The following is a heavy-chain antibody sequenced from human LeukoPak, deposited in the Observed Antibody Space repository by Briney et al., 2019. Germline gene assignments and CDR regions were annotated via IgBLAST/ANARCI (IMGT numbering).Heavy chain of an antibody. V-gene: IGHV3-74*01. D-gene: IGHD3-22*01. CDR2: LNSDGSTT. Sequence: GGSLRLSCAASGFTFSRYWMHWVRQAPGKGLVWVSRLNSDGSTTDYADSVKGRSTISRDNAENTLYLQMTSLRGEDTAVYFCARTLVANDNSSYRHFDYWGQGTLVTVSS. CDR3: ARTLVANDNSSYRHFDY. J-gene: IGHJ4*02. CDR1: GFTFSRYW.